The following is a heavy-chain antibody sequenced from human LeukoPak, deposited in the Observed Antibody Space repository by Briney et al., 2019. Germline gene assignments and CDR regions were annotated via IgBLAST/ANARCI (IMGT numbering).Heavy chain of an antibody. J-gene: IGHJ1*01. V-gene: IGHV4-38-2*02. CDR1: GYSISSGYY. Sequence: SETLSLTCTVSGYSISSGYYWGWIRQPPGKGLEWIGSIYHSGSTYYNPSLKSRVTISVDTSKNQFSLKLSSVTAADTAVYYCARGEGALHHWGQGTLVTVSS. D-gene: IGHD3-16*01. CDR3: ARGEGALHH. CDR2: IYHSGST.